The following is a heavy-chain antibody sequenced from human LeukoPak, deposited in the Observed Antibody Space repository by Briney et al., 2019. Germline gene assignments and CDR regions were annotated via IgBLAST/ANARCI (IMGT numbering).Heavy chain of an antibody. D-gene: IGHD3-10*01. CDR3: AREARTYGSGRYYSWFDP. V-gene: IGHV3-30*04. J-gene: IGHJ5*02. CDR2: ISYDGSNK. Sequence: GRSLRLSCAASGFTFSTYAMHWVRQAPGKGLEWVAVISYDGSNKYYADSVKGRFTISRDNSNNTLFLQMNSLRAEDTAVYYCAREARTYGSGRYYSWFDPWGQGTLVTVSS. CDR1: GFTFSTYA.